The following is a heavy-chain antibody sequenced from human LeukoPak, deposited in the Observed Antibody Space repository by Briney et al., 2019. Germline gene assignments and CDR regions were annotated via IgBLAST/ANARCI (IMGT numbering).Heavy chain of an antibody. CDR2: IYPGDSDS. V-gene: IGHV5-51*01. CDR1: GYIFTAYW. Sequence: GESLKISCKGSGYIFTAYWIGWVRQMPAKGLEWMGFIYPGDSDSRYSPSFQGQVTISADKSISTAYLQWSSLKASDTAMYYCATSSSDALHIWGQGTMVTVSS. CDR3: ATSSSDALHI. J-gene: IGHJ3*02. D-gene: IGHD6-6*01.